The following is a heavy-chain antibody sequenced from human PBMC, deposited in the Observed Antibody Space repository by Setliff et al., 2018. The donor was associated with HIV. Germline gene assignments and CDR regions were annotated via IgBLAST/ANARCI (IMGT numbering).Heavy chain of an antibody. Sequence: ASETLSLTCAVYGESFSGYYWSWIRQPPGKGLEWIGEINHSGNTNYNPSLKSRVTISADTSKKQFSLKLSSVTAADTAVYYCSRRRYGSGSYYGFYYYMDVWGKGTTVTVSS. CDR2: INHSGNT. V-gene: IGHV4-34*01. CDR3: SRRRYGSGSYYGFYYYMDV. J-gene: IGHJ6*03. CDR1: GESFSGYY. D-gene: IGHD3-10*01.